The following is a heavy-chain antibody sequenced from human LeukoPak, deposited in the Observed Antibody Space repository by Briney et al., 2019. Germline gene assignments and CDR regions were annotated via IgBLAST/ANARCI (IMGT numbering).Heavy chain of an antibody. CDR2: IYPGDSDT. J-gene: IGHJ4*02. V-gene: IGHV5-51*01. CDR1: GFTFSSYA. D-gene: IGHD5-18*01. Sequence: GGSLRLSCAASGFTFSSYAMSWVRQMPGKGLEWMGIIYPGDSDTRYSPSFQGQVTISADKSIYTAYLQWSSLKASDTAIYYCARRGGYGYAYGHWGQGTLVTVSS. CDR3: ARRGGYGYAYGH.